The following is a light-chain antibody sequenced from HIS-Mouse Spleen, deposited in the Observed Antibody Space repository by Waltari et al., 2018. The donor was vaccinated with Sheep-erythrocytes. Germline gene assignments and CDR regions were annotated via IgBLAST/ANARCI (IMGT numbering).Light chain of an antibody. CDR2: EGS. Sequence: QSALTQPASVSGSPGQSITIPCPRTRRDVGSYNLVSWYQQHPGKAPKLMIYEGSKRPSGVSNRFSGSKSGNTASLTISGLQAEDEADYYCCSYAGSSTYVFGTGTKVTVL. V-gene: IGLV2-23*01. CDR1: RRDVGSYNL. J-gene: IGLJ1*01. CDR3: CSYAGSSTYV.